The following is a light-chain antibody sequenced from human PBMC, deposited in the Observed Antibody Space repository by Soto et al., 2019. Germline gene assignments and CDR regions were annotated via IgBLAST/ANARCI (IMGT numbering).Light chain of an antibody. J-gene: IGKJ4*01. Sequence: EIVLTQSPATLSLSPGESATLSCRASQSVSSYLAWYQQKPGQAPRLLIYYASNRATGIPARFSGSGSGTDFTLTISSLEPEDVAVYYCQQRSNWPRALTFGGGTKVEIK. CDR3: QQRSNWPRALT. CDR2: YAS. V-gene: IGKV3-11*01. CDR1: QSVSSY.